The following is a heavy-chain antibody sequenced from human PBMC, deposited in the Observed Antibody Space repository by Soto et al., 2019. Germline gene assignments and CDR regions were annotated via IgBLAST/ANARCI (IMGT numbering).Heavy chain of an antibody. CDR1: GFTFSAYW. Sequence: EVQLVESGGGLVQPVGSLRLSCSASGFTFSAYWMSWVRQATGKGPEWVANIKHDGGEKYYVDSVRVRFTISRDNAKNSLSLQMNSLTGDDTAVYFCERVPPASVGATSPDSRGQGTLVTVSS. J-gene: IGHJ4*02. V-gene: IGHV3-7*05. CDR2: IKHDGGEK. D-gene: IGHD1-26*01. CDR3: ERVPPASVGATSPDS.